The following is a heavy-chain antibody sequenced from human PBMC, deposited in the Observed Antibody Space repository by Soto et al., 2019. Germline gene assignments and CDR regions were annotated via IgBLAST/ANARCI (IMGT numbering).Heavy chain of an antibody. J-gene: IGHJ4*02. CDR3: ARGITFGGVIAPRKLDY. Sequence: QVQLVQSGAEVKKPGSSVKVSCKASGGTFSSYAISWVRQAPGQGLEWMGGIIPIFGTANYAQKFQGRVTITAAESTSTAYMELSSLRSEDTAVYYCARGITFGGVIAPRKLDYWGQGTLVTVSS. CDR1: GGTFSSYA. D-gene: IGHD3-16*02. CDR2: IIPIFGTA. V-gene: IGHV1-69*01.